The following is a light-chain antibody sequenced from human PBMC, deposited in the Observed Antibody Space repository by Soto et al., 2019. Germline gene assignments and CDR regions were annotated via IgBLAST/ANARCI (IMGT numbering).Light chain of an antibody. Sequence: QYVLTQPPSASETPGQRVTISCSGGSSNIGSNTVDWYQQIPGTAPKLLIYSNVQRTSGVPDRFSGTKSGTSASLAISGLQSEDEADYYCAAWDDSLNGLVFGGGTKLTVL. CDR3: AAWDDSLNGLV. CDR1: SSNIGSNT. CDR2: SNV. V-gene: IGLV1-44*01. J-gene: IGLJ2*01.